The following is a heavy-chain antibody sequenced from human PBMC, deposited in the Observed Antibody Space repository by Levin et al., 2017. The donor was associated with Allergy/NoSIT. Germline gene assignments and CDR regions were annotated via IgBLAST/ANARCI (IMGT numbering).Heavy chain of an antibody. CDR1: GFTFSSYE. CDR3: ARVLAAQDY. CDR2: ISSSGSTT. Sequence: GGSLRLSCAASGFTFSSYEMNWVRQALGKGLEWVSYISSSGSTTYYADSVKGRFTISRDNAKNSLYLQMNGLRAEDTALYYCARVLAAQDYWGQGTLVTVSS. D-gene: IGHD6-6*01. V-gene: IGHV3-48*03. J-gene: IGHJ4*02.